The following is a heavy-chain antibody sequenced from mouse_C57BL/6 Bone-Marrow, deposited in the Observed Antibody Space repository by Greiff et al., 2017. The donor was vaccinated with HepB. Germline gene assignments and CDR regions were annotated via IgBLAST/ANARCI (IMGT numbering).Heavy chain of an antibody. CDR1: GFNIKDYY. V-gene: IGHV14-1*01. J-gene: IGHJ3*01. CDR2: IDPEDGDT. CDR3: TTSGYFITPFAY. Sequence: DVKLQESGAELVRPGASVKLSCTASGFNIKDYYMHWVKQRPEQGLEWIGRIDPEDGDTEYAPKFQGKATMTADTSSNTAYLQLSSLTSEDTAVYYCTTSGYFITPFAYWGQGTLVTVSA. D-gene: IGHD1-1*01.